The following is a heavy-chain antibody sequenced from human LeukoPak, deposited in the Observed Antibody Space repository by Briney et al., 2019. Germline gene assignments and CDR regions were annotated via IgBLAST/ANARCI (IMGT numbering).Heavy chain of an antibody. D-gene: IGHD5-12*01. Sequence: GGSLRLSCAASGFTFSDYYMSWIRQAPGKGLEWVPYISSSSYTNYADSVKGRFTISRDNAKNSLYLQMNSLRAEDTAVYYCAVATPYYFDYWGQGTLVTVSS. J-gene: IGHJ4*02. V-gene: IGHV3-11*03. CDR1: GFTFSDYY. CDR2: ISSSSYT. CDR3: AVATPYYFDY.